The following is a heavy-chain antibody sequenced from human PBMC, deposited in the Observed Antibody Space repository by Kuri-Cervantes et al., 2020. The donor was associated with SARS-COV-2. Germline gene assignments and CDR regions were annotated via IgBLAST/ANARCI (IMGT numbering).Heavy chain of an antibody. CDR3: AREGVVGATTYYYYGMDV. V-gene: IGHV3-33*01. D-gene: IGHD1-26*01. Sequence: GGSLRLSCAASGFTFSSYGMHWVRQAPGKGLEWVAVIWYDGSNKYYADSVKGRFTISRDSSKNTLYLQMNSLRAEDTAVYYCAREGVVGATTYYYYGMDVWGQGTTVTCSS. J-gene: IGHJ6*02. CDR2: IWYDGSNK. CDR1: GFTFSSYG.